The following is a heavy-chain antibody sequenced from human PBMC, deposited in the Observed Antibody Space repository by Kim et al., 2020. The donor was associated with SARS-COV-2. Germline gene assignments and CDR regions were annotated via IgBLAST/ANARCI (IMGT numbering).Heavy chain of an antibody. J-gene: IGHJ4*02. D-gene: IGHD1-1*01. V-gene: IGHV1-3*01. CDR3: ARVDDWNSPGTVDY. Sequence: ASVKVSCKASGYIFTSYSIHWVRQAPGQRLEWMGWINAGNGNTKYTQNFQGRVTITRDTFATTTYMDLRSLRPEDTALYYCARVDDWNSPGTVDYWGQGTLVTVSS. CDR2: INAGNGNT. CDR1: GYIFTSYS.